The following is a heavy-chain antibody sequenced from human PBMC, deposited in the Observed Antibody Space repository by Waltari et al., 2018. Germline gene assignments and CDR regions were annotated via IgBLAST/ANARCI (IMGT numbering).Heavy chain of an antibody. V-gene: IGHV3-23*01. CDR3: AKGWDDVVVINWFDA. Sequence: EVQLLESGGGLVQPGGSLRLSCAASGFTFSSYAMSWDRQAPGKGLEWVSTITGSGGSTYYADSVKGRFTISRDNSKNTLYLQMNSLRVEDTAVYYCAKGWDDVVVINWFDAWGLGNVVAVTS. D-gene: IGHD1-26*01. CDR2: ITGSGGST. J-gene: IGHJ5*02. CDR1: GFTFSSYA.